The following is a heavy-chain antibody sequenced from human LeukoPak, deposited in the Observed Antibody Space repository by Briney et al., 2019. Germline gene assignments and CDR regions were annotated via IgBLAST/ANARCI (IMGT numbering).Heavy chain of an antibody. Sequence: ASVKVSCKASGYTFSSSGISWVRQAPGQGLEWMGWISAYNGNTNYAQKLQGRVTMTTDTSTSPAYMELRSLTSDDTAVYYCTSSGSGNYYNPLDYWGQGTLVTVSS. CDR3: TSSGSGNYYNPLDY. J-gene: IGHJ4*02. V-gene: IGHV1-18*01. CDR2: ISAYNGNT. CDR1: GYTFSSSG. D-gene: IGHD3-10*01.